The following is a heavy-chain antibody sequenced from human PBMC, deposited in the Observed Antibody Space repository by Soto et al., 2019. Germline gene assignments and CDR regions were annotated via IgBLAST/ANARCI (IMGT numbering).Heavy chain of an antibody. V-gene: IGHV4-4*02. CDR1: GGSISSDNW. J-gene: IGHJ4*02. CDR3: ARASASSMLRGVIIN. D-gene: IGHD3-10*01. CDR2: MDHSVST. Sequence: QVQLQESGPGLLKPSGTLSLTCAFSGGSISSDNWWTWVRQPPGKGLVWIGEMDHSVSTNYSPSHKSRVTILVDKSKNQFSLKLTSVTAADAALYYCARASASSMLRGVIINWGQGTLVTVSS.